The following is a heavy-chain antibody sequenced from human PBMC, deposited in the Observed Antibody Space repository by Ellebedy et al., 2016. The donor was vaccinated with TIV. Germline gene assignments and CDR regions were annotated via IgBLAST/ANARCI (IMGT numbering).Heavy chain of an antibody. D-gene: IGHD5-24*01. CDR1: GGTFSTYA. J-gene: IGHJ1*01. V-gene: IGHV1-69*06. CDR3: AREGREYNTPSQYFQN. CDR2: IIPMFGTA. Sequence: AASVKVSCKASGGTFSTYALSWVRQAPGQGLEWMGGIIPMFGTANYAQKFQGRVSITADKSTTTVYMEVSSLRSEDTAVYYCAREGREYNTPSQYFQNWGQGTVVTGSS.